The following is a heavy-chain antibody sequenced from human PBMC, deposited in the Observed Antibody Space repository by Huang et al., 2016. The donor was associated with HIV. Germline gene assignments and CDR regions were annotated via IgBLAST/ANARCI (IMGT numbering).Heavy chain of an antibody. V-gene: IGHV3-13*01. CDR3: ARVKNTAMEPDWYFDL. Sequence: EVQLVEYGGGLVQPGGSLRLSCAASGFTFSSYDMHWVRQATGKRLEWVSGSGTSGDTNYPGSVKGRFTISRENAKSSLYLQMNSLRAGDTAVYYCARVKNTAMEPDWYFDLWGRGTLVTVSS. CDR2: SGTSGDT. J-gene: IGHJ2*01. D-gene: IGHD5-18*01. CDR1: GFTFSSYD.